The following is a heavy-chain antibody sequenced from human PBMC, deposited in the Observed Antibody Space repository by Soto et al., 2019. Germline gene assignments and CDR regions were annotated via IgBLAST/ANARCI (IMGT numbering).Heavy chain of an antibody. CDR1: GFTFGLVS. CDR2: ISSRSSDT. J-gene: IGHJ4*01. CDR3: ARVAY. V-gene: IGHV3-21*01. Sequence: GSPRLSCEAYGFTFGLVSMNWARLVPGKGLEWVASISSRSSDTWYADTVKGRFIISRDNAQNSLFLQMKTLRPEETDMYYCARVAYWG.